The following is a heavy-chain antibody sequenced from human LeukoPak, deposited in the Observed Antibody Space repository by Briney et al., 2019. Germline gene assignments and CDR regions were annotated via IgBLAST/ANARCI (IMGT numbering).Heavy chain of an antibody. D-gene: IGHD2-15*01. J-gene: IGHJ5*02. CDR2: IIPIFGTA. Sequence: GASVKVSCKASGYTFTSYDISWVRQAPGQGLEWMGGIIPIFGTANYAQKFQGRVTITADKSTSTAYMELSSLRSEDTAVYYCARDPGYCSGGSCYSPWFDPWGQGTLVTVSS. CDR3: ARDPGYCSGGSCYSPWFDP. CDR1: GYTFTSYD. V-gene: IGHV1-69*06.